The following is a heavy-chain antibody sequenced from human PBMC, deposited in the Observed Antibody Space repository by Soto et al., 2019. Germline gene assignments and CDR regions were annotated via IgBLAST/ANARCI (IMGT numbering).Heavy chain of an antibody. J-gene: IGHJ4*02. Sequence: QVQLVESGGGVVQPGRSLRLSCAASGFTFSSYGMHWVRQDPGKGLEWVAVIWYDGSNKYYADSVKGRFTISRDNSKNTLYLQMNSLRAEDTAVYYCARWGIAAGDYWGQGTLVTVSS. CDR3: ARWGIAAGDY. CDR2: IWYDGSNK. CDR1: GFTFSSYG. V-gene: IGHV3-33*01. D-gene: IGHD6-13*01.